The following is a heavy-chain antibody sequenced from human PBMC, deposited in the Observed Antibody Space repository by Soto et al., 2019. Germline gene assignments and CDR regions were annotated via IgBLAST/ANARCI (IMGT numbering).Heavy chain of an antibody. CDR3: ARDFGHFDN. V-gene: IGHV4-61*03. J-gene: IGHJ4*02. Sequence: SETLSLTCTVSGGSFNSGSYFWGWIRQPPGKGLEWICYVYHTGRTSYNPSLKSRVSISMDTSKNHFSLDLDSVTAADTAVYFCARDFGHFDNWGLGTLVTVSS. D-gene: IGHD3-3*01. CDR1: GGSFNSGSYF. CDR2: VYHTGRT.